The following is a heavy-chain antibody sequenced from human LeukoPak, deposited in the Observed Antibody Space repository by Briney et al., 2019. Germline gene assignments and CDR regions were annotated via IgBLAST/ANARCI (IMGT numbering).Heavy chain of an antibody. J-gene: IGHJ3*02. V-gene: IGHV4-38-2*02. CDR2: IYHSGST. CDR1: GYSISSGYY. Sequence: MTSETLSLTCTVSGYSISSGYYWGWIRQPPGKRLEWIGSIYHSGSTYYNPSLKSRVTISVDTSKNQFSLKLSSVTAADTAVYYCARDLRGSDAFDIWGQGTMVTVSS. CDR3: ARDLRGSDAFDI.